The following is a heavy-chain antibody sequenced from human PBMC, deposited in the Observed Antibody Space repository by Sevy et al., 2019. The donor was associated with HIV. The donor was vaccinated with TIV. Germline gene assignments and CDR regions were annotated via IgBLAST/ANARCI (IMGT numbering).Heavy chain of an antibody. J-gene: IGHJ4*02. V-gene: IGHV3-48*02. CDR1: GFTFSSYS. CDR3: ARDDDYGDYGTGFDY. CDR2: ISSSSSTI. D-gene: IGHD4-17*01. Sequence: GGSLRLPCAASGFTFSSYSMNWVRQAPGKGLEWVSYISSSSSTIYYADSVKGRFTISRDNAKNSLYLQMNSLRDEDTAVYYCARDDDYGDYGTGFDYWGQGTLVTVSS.